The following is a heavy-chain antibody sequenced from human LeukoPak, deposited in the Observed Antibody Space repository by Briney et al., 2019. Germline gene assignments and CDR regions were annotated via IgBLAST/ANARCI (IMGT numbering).Heavy chain of an antibody. Sequence: ASVKVSCKASGYTFTNYDISWVRQAPGQGLEWMAWISAYNGNTNYAQKFQGRVTMTTDTSTSTAYMELRSLRSDDTAVYYCAGVGNIAAVEDYWGQGTLVTVSS. V-gene: IGHV1-18*01. CDR3: AGVGNIAAVEDY. J-gene: IGHJ4*02. CDR2: ISAYNGNT. D-gene: IGHD6-13*01. CDR1: GYTFTNYD.